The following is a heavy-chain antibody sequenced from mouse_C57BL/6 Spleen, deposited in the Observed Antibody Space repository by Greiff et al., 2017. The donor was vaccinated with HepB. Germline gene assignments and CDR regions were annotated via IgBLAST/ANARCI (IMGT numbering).Heavy chain of an antibody. Sequence: QVQLQQPGAELVKPGASVKLSCKASGYTFTSYWMHWVKQRPGQGLEWIGMIHPNSGSTNYNEKFKSKATLTVDKSSSTAYMQLSSLTSEDSAVYYCARFYYDYDDGFDYWGQGTTLTVSS. V-gene: IGHV1-64*01. D-gene: IGHD2-4*01. CDR2: IHPNSGST. J-gene: IGHJ2*01. CDR1: GYTFTSYW. CDR3: ARFYYDYDDGFDY.